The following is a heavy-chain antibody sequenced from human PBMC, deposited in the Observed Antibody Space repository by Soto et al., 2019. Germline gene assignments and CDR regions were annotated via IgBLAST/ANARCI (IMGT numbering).Heavy chain of an antibody. D-gene: IGHD3-22*01. V-gene: IGHV4-39*01. CDR2: VYYSGST. Sequence: SETLSLTCTVSGVSISLSSYYWAWIRRTPGKGLEWIGTVYYSGSTHYNPSLKSRVSLSIDTSKNQLSLHLTAVTAADTAAYYCARVLYNYEKSGYFDPWGQGTLVTVS. J-gene: IGHJ5*01. CDR1: GVSISLSSYY. CDR3: ARVLYNYEKSGYFDP.